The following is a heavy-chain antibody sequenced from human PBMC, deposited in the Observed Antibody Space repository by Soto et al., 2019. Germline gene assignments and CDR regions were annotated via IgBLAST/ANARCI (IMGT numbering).Heavy chain of an antibody. J-gene: IGHJ4*02. D-gene: IGHD3-22*01. Sequence: PGGSLRLSCAASGFTFSSYAMHWVRQAPGKGLEWVAVISYDGSDKYYADSVTGRFTISRDNSKNTRYLQMNSLRAEDTAVYYCARGYSYYDSSGVLDFDYWGQGTLVTVSS. CDR2: ISYDGSDK. V-gene: IGHV3-30-3*01. CDR1: GFTFSSYA. CDR3: ARGYSYYDSSGVLDFDY.